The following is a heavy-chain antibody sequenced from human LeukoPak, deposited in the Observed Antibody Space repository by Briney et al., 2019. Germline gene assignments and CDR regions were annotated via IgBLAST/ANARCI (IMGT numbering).Heavy chain of an antibody. CDR1: GFTFTTYG. J-gene: IGHJ4*02. CDR3: AKLSGSGILVGATDY. CDR2: IGAGGSNT. Sequence: GGSLRLSCAASGFTFTTYGMTWVRQAPGKGLEWVSAIGAGGSNTYYADSVKGRFTISRDNSENTLYLHMNSLRAEDTAVYYCAKLSGSGILVGATDYWGQGTLVTVSS. D-gene: IGHD1-26*01. V-gene: IGHV3-23*01.